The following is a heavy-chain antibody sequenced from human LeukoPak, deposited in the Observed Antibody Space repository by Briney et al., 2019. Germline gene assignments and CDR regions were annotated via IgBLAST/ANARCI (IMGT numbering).Heavy chain of an antibody. D-gene: IGHD3/OR15-3a*01. Sequence: KSSETLSLXCTVSGYSISSGYYWGWIRQPPGKGLEWIGSIYHSGSTYYNPSLKSRVTISVDTSKNQFSLKLSSVTAADTAVYYCARHFGTGTDFNWFDPWGQGTLVTVSS. J-gene: IGHJ5*02. CDR2: IYHSGST. CDR1: GYSISSGYY. CDR3: ARHFGTGTDFNWFDP. V-gene: IGHV4-38-2*02.